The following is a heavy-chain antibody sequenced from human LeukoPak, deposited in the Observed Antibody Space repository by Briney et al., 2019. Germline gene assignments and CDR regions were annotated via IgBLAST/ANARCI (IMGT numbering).Heavy chain of an antibody. D-gene: IGHD2-15*01. J-gene: IGHJ3*02. V-gene: IGHV3-7*01. CDR1: GFTFSSYW. Sequence: GGSLRLSCAASGFTFSSYWMSWVRQAPGKGLEWVANIKQDGSEKYYVDSVKGRFTISRDNAKNSLYLQMNSLRAEDTAVYYCARDAKLISPDAFDIWGQGTMVTVSS. CDR2: IKQDGSEK. CDR3: ARDAKLISPDAFDI.